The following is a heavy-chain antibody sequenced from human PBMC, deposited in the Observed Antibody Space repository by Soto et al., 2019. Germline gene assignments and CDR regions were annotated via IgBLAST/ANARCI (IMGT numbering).Heavy chain of an antibody. CDR2: IYYSGST. V-gene: IGHV4-59*01. D-gene: IGHD3-22*01. CDR3: GREISYDSGGFHGFDS. J-gene: IGHJ4*02. Sequence: PSETLSLTCTVSGGTIISYYWSWIRQPPGKGLEWSGYIYYSGSTNYNPSLKSRVTISVDTSKNQFSLKLSSVTAADTAVYYCGREISYDSGGFHGFDSWGQATLVTLSS. CDR1: GGTIISYY.